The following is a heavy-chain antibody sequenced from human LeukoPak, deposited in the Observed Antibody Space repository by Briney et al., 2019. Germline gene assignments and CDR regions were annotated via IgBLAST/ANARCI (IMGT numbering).Heavy chain of an antibody. J-gene: IGHJ4*02. CDR1: GGSISSRSYY. CDR3: ARPYYYDSSGPYYFDY. Sequence: SETLSLTCTVSGGSISSRSYYWGWIRQPPGKGLEWIGSIYYSGSTYYNPSLKSRVTISVDTSKNQFSPKLSSVTAADTAVYYCARPYYYDSSGPYYFDYWGQGTLVTVSS. D-gene: IGHD3-22*01. V-gene: IGHV4-39*01. CDR2: IYYSGST.